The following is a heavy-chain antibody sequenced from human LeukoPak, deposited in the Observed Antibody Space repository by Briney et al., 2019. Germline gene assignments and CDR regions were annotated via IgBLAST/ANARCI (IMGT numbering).Heavy chain of an antibody. CDR1: GFTFTSYA. V-gene: IGHV3-23*01. D-gene: IGHD3-10*02. CDR2: VSGHGRTT. Sequence: GGSLRLSCAASGFTFTSYAMSWVRQAPGKGLEWVSAVSGHGRTTYYTDSVRGRFTLSRDNSKNTIYLQMNSLRGGDQAIYYCAKMFGDCRTDRCYGGAYYYGMHVWGQGTTVTVSS. J-gene: IGHJ6*02. CDR3: AKMFGDCRTDRCYGGAYYYGMHV.